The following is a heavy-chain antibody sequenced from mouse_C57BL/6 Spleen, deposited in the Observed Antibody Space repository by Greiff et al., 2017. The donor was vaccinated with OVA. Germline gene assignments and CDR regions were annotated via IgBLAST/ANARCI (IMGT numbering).Heavy chain of an antibody. Sequence: VQLQQPGTELVKPGASVKLSCKASGYTFTSYWMHWVKQRPGQGLEWIGNINPSNGGTNYNEKFKSKATLTVDKSSSTAYMQLSSLTSEDSAVYYCARGDFRYAGAFDHWGQGTTLTVSS. CDR1: GYTFTSYW. CDR3: ARGDFRYAGAFDH. J-gene: IGHJ2*01. V-gene: IGHV1-53*01. D-gene: IGHD2-12*01. CDR2: INPSNGGT.